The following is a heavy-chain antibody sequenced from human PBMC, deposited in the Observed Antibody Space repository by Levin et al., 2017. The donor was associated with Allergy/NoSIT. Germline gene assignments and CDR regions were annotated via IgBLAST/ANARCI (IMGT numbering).Heavy chain of an antibody. V-gene: IGHV3-23*01. CDR2: IINSGVGT. D-gene: IGHD6-19*01. CDR1: GFTFNNYA. CDR3: AKDAIRGSDQPYYFDY. J-gene: IGHJ4*02. Sequence: GGSLRLSCAASGFTFNNYAMSWVRQAPGKGLEWVSAIINSGVGTYYADSVKGRFTISRDNSKNTMNLQMNSLRAEDTAVYFCAKDAIRGSDQPYYFDYWGQGTLVTASS.